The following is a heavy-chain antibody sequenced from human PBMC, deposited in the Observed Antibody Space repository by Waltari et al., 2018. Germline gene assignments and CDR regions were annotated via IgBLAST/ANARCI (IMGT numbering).Heavy chain of an antibody. Sequence: QLQLQESGPGLVKPSETLSLTCTVSGGSISSSSYYWGWIRQPPGKGLEWIGSIYYSGSTYYNPSLKSRVTISVDTSKNQFSLKLSSVTAADTAVYYCASPGPSSFSGGYYYYYMDVWGKGTTVTVSS. V-gene: IGHV4-39*01. CDR2: IYYSGST. J-gene: IGHJ6*03. D-gene: IGHD6-19*01. CDR3: ASPGPSSFSGGYYYYYMDV. CDR1: GGSISSSSYY.